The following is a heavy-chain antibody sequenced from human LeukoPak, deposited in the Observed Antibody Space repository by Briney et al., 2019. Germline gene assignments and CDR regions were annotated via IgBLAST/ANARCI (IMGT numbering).Heavy chain of an antibody. D-gene: IGHD1-26*01. CDR3: AKYSGSYRPYFDY. Sequence: GGSLRLSCTVSGFTVSSNSMSWVRQAPGKGLEWVSFIYSDNTHYSDSVKGRFTISRDNSKNTLYLQMNSLRAEDTAVYYCAKYSGSYRPYFDYWGQGTLVTVSS. V-gene: IGHV3-53*01. CDR1: GFTVSSNS. J-gene: IGHJ4*02. CDR2: IYSDNT.